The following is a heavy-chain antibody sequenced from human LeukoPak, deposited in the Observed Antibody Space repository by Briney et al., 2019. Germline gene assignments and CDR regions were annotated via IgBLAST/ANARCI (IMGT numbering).Heavy chain of an antibody. CDR1: GDSVPSNSAA. V-gene: IGHV6-1*01. D-gene: IGHD3-10*01. CDR3: ASQYGSRQFDC. CDR2: TYYRSKWYR. J-gene: IGHJ4*02. Sequence: SQTLSLTCAISGDSVPSNSAAWNSLRQSPSRGLEWLGRTYYRSKWYRDSAVYVKSRITINHDTSKSQFSLQLNSVTPEDTAVYYCASQYGSRQFDCWGQGTLVTVSA.